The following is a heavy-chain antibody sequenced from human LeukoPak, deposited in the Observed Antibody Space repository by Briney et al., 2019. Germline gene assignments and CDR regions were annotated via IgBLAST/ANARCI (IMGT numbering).Heavy chain of an antibody. D-gene: IGHD1-26*01. V-gene: IGHV3-7*01. CDR3: ARVGTWELQRVFDY. Sequence: GGSLRVSCAASGFTFTDYWMTSVGQVLGKGREWVANIHKAGTESYYVDSVKGRFANSRDNAKNSLYLQLSSLRVDDTAVYYCARVGTWELQRVFDYWGQGTLVTVSS. CDR2: IHKAGTES. J-gene: IGHJ4*02. CDR1: GFTFTDYW.